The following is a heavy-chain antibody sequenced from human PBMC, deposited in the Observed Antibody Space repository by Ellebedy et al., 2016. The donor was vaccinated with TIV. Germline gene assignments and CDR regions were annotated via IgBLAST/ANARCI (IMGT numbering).Heavy chain of an antibody. CDR2: FYYSGYT. CDR1: GGSLSRSSYY. Sequence: PSETLSLTCTVSGGSLSRSSYYWGWFRQPPGKGLEWIGNFYYSGYTDYNLSLKSRVTISVDTSKNQFSLKLRSVTAADTAVYYCARNPPTYNWVDSWGQGTLVTVSS. V-gene: IGHV4-39*01. CDR3: ARNPPTYNWVDS. J-gene: IGHJ5*01.